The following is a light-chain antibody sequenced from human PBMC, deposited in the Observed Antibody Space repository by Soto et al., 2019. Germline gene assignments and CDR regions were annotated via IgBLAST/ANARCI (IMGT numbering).Light chain of an antibody. CDR2: ENT. CDR1: TSNIGNNY. CDR3: GTWDSGLSVWV. J-gene: IGLJ3*02. V-gene: IGLV1-51*02. Sequence: QSVLTQPPSVSAAPGQKVTISCSGSTSNIGNNYISWYQQLPGTAPKLLIFENTKRPSGIPDRFSGSKSGTSATLGITGLQTGDEADYYCGTWDSGLSVWVFGGGTKLTVL.